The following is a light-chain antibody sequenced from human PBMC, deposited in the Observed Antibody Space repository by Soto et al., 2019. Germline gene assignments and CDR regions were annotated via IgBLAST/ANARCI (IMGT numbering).Light chain of an antibody. CDR2: DTS. V-gene: IGKV3-15*01. J-gene: IGKJ4*01. CDR1: QGIGDT. CDR3: QPYDTSPLT. Sequence: EIVMRQSPATLSFSPGEGATLSCRASQGIGDTLAWYQHKPGQTPRLLIYDTSTRATGVPTRFSGSRSGAEFTLTINSLQSEDFAVYYCQPYDTSPLTFGGGTKVDIK.